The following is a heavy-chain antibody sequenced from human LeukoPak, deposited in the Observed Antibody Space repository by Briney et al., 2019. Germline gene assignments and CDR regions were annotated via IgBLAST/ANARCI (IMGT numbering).Heavy chain of an antibody. J-gene: IGHJ4*02. V-gene: IGHV4-39*01. CDR2: IYYSGST. Sequence: SETLSLTCTVSGGSISSSSYYWGWILQPPGKGLEWIGSIYYSGSTYYNPSLKSRVTISVDTSKNQFSLKLSSVTAADTAVYYCARQNGDHGRPPYYFDYWGQGTLVTVSS. CDR1: GGSISSSSYY. D-gene: IGHD4-17*01. CDR3: ARQNGDHGRPPYYFDY.